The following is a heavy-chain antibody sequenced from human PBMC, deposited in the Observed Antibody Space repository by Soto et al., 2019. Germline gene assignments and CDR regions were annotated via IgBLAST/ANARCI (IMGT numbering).Heavy chain of an antibody. CDR1: GFTFSSFW. Sequence: EVQLVESGGGLVQPGGPLRLSCAASGFTFSSFWMHWVRQGPGKGLVWLSRINFDGTRTTYADSVKGRFTISRDNAKDTVYLQMNSLRAEDTAVYYCARGAGGRYYNDYWGQGTLVTVSS. CDR3: ARGAGGRYYNDY. CDR2: INFDGTRT. J-gene: IGHJ4*02. V-gene: IGHV3-74*01. D-gene: IGHD1-26*01.